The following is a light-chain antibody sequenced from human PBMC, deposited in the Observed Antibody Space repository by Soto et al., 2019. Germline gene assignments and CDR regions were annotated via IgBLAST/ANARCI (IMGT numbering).Light chain of an antibody. V-gene: IGLV4-60*02. CDR3: ETWDSNTRV. Sequence: PVLTQSSSASASLGSSVKLTCTLSSGHSSYIIAWHQQKPGKAPRYLMKLEGSGSYNKGSGVPDRFSGSSSGADRYLTISTLQFEDEADYYCETWDSNTRVFGGGTKLTVL. J-gene: IGLJ2*01. CDR1: SGHSSYI. CDR2: LEGSGSY.